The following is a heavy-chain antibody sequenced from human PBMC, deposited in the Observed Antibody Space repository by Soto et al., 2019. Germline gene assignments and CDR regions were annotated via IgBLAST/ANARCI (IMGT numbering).Heavy chain of an antibody. D-gene: IGHD1-7*01. CDR2: INHSGST. CDR3: ERNWKYVAY. Sequence: SETLSLTCAVYGGSFSGYYWSWIRQPPGKGLEWIGEINHSGSTNYNPSLKSRVTLSVDTSKNQFSLKLSSVTAADTAVYYCERNWKYVAYWGQGTLVTAPQ. V-gene: IGHV4-34*01. CDR1: GGSFSGYY. J-gene: IGHJ4*02.